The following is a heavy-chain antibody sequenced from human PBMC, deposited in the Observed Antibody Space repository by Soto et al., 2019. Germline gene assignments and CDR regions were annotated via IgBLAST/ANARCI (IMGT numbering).Heavy chain of an antibody. CDR2: ISGTGGST. D-gene: IGHD1-1*01. CDR1: GFTFNNYA. CDR3: AEERLGGNFEY. Sequence: VQLLDSGGGLVQPGGSLRLSCAASGFTFNNYAMHWVRQAPGKGLEWVATISGTGGSTYYADSVRGRFTISRANSKNMLYLQMNSLRVEYTAVYYWAEERLGGNFEYWGQGTLVTVSS. J-gene: IGHJ4*02. V-gene: IGHV3-23*01.